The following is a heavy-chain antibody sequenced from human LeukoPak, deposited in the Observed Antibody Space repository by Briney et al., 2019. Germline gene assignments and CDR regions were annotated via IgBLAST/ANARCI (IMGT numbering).Heavy chain of an antibody. V-gene: IGHV3-30*04. CDR3: ARVQLDLDY. Sequence: GRSLRLSCAASGFTFSFYAMHWVRQAPGKGLEWVALISYDGSNKYYAESVKGRFTISRDNSKNTLYLQTNSLRGEDTAVHYCARVQLDLDYWGQGTLVTVSS. D-gene: IGHD5-18*01. J-gene: IGHJ4*02. CDR2: ISYDGSNK. CDR1: GFTFSFYA.